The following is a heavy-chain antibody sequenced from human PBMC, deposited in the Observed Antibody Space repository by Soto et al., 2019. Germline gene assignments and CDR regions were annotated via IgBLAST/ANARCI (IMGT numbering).Heavy chain of an antibody. J-gene: IGHJ4*02. D-gene: IGHD2-21*01. CDR3: ARDKIAGLFDY. CDR1: GGSCSGYY. CDR2: INHRGST. Sequence: QVQLQQWGAGLLKPSETLSLTCAVYGGSCSGYYWTWIRQPPGTGLEWSGEINHRGSTNYNPSLKSRVTISVDTSKNHFSLKLTSVTAADTAGYYCARDKIAGLFDYWGQGTLVTVSS. V-gene: IGHV4-34*01.